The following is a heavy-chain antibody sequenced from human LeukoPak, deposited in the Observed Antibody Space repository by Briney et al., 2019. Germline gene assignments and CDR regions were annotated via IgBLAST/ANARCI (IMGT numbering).Heavy chain of an antibody. Sequence: GGSLRLSCAASGFTFSSYWMHWVRQAPGKGLVWVSRINSDGSSTSYADSVKGRFTISRDNAKNTLYLQMNSLRAEDTAVYYCARRPIMYSGYYHQGFDYWGQGTLDTVSS. V-gene: IGHV3-74*01. CDR1: GFTFSSYW. D-gene: IGHD5-12*01. CDR2: INSDGSST. J-gene: IGHJ4*02. CDR3: ARRPIMYSGYYHQGFDY.